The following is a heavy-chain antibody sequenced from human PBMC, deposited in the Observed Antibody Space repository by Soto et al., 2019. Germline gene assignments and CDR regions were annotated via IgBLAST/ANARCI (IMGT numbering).Heavy chain of an antibody. Sequence: EVHLVESGGGLVQTGGSLRLSCAIYESTVRRDWMNWVRQIPGKGLEWVAHINQDGSDKHYLDSVKGRFTISRDNANNLLSLQVDSLGAGDTAIYYCSGGVGDAFWGQGTLVTVSS. CDR1: ESTVRRDW. D-gene: IGHD1-26*01. CDR2: INQDGSDK. J-gene: IGHJ4*02. V-gene: IGHV3-7*04. CDR3: SGGVGDAF.